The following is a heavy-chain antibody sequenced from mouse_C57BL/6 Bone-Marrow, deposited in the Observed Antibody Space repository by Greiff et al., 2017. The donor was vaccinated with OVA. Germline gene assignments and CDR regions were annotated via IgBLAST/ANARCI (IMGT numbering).Heavy chain of an antibody. CDR3: ARTPGTGNYAMDY. Sequence: EVQRVESGGGLVKPGGSLKLSCASSGFTFSDYGMHWVRQAPEKGLEWVAYISSGSSTIYYADTVKGRFTISRDNAKNTLFLQMTSLRSEDTAMYYCARTPGTGNYAMDYWGQGTSVTVSS. CDR2: ISSGSSTI. CDR1: GFTFSDYG. J-gene: IGHJ4*01. V-gene: IGHV5-17*01. D-gene: IGHD4-1*01.